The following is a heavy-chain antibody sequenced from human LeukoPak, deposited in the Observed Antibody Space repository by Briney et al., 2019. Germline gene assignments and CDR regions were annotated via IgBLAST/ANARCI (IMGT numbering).Heavy chain of an antibody. J-gene: IGHJ6*03. V-gene: IGHV3-21*04. CDR3: ARVQGDYADYYYYYMDV. Sequence: GGSLRLSCAASGVTFSSYSMNWVRQAPGKGLEWVSSISSRSTYIYYADSVKGRFTISRDNAKNSLYLQMNSLRAEDTALYYCARVQGDYADYYYYYMDVWGKGTTVTVSS. CDR2: ISSRSTYI. D-gene: IGHD4-17*01. CDR1: GVTFSSYS.